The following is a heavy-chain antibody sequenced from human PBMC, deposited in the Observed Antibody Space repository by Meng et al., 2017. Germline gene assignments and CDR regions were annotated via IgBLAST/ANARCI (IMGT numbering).Heavy chain of an antibody. Sequence: QTTLKESGPTLVKPKQTLTLTCTFSGFSLSTSGVGVGWIRQPPGKALEWLALIYWDDDKRYSPSLKSRLTITKDTPKNQVVLTMTNMDPVDTATYYCAHRRGDSREGWFDPWGQGTLVTVSS. D-gene: IGHD2-21*02. J-gene: IGHJ5*02. V-gene: IGHV2-5*02. CDR1: GFSLSTSGVG. CDR2: IYWDDDK. CDR3: AHRRGDSREGWFDP.